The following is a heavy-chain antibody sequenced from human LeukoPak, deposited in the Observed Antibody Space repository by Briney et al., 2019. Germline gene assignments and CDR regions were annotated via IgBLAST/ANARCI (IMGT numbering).Heavy chain of an antibody. CDR1: GFTFSTYW. CDR3: ARPYRSGWYIQYYFDH. J-gene: IGHJ4*02. V-gene: IGHV3-7*01. Sequence: GGSLRLSCAVSGFTFSTYWMSWVRQAPGKGLEWVANIKQDGTEKYYVDSVKGRFTISRGNAKNSLYLQMDSLRAEDTAMYFCARPYRSGWYIQYYFDHWGQGTLVTVSS. CDR2: IKQDGTEK. D-gene: IGHD6-13*01.